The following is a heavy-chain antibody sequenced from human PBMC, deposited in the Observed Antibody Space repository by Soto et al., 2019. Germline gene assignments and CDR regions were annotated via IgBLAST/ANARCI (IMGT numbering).Heavy chain of an antibody. V-gene: IGHV3-74*01. J-gene: IGHJ5*02. CDR3: ARGVVVYQQLVRGRDRFDP. CDR2: IDSDGRTT. CDR1: GFTLRSYW. Sequence: EVQLVESGGGQVQPGGSLTLSCAVSGFTLRSYWMHWVRQAPGKGLEWVARIDSDGRTTNYGDSVKGRFTISRDNAKNTVFLHMNSLRAEDRAVYYCARGVVVYQQLVRGRDRFDPWGQGTLVTVSS. D-gene: IGHD6-13*01.